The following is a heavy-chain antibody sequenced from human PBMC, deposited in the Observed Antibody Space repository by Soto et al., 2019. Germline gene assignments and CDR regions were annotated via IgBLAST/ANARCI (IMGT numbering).Heavy chain of an antibody. V-gene: IGHV4-34*01. Sequence: SETLSLTCAVYGGSFSGYYRSWIRQPPGKGLEWIGEINHSGSTNYNPSLKSRVTISVDTSKNQFSLKLSSVTAADTAVYYCARGGPHLLRYFDWSPFDYWGQVTLVTVSS. D-gene: IGHD3-9*01. J-gene: IGHJ4*02. CDR2: INHSGST. CDR1: GGSFSGYY. CDR3: ARGGPHLLRYFDWSPFDY.